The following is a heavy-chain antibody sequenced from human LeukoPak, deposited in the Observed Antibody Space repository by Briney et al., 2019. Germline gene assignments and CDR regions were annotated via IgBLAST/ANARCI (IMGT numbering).Heavy chain of an antibody. CDR1: GYTFTRSY. CDR2: INPSGVST. J-gene: IGHJ4*02. V-gene: IGHV1-46*01. Sequence: GASLKVSCKASGYTFTRSYMHSVRQTPGQGVEWMGIINPSGVSTSYAQKIQGRDTMSRDTSTSTVYMELSSLRAEDTAVYDCARVPQPYTPFDYWGQGTLVTVSS. D-gene: IGHD3-16*01. CDR3: ARVPQPYTPFDY.